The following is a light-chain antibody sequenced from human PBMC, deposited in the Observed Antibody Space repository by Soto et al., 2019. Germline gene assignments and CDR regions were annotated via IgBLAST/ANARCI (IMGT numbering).Light chain of an antibody. CDR2: TDF. CDR3: AVWDGGRNAWV. Sequence: QSVLTQSPSASATPGQGVTISCSGSSSNIGRYPVNWFQQLPRSAPKLLIHTDFHRPSGVPDRFSGSKSGTSASLAISGLQSEDEADYYCAVWDGGRNAWVFGGGTKVTVL. CDR1: SSNIGRYP. J-gene: IGLJ3*02. V-gene: IGLV1-44*01.